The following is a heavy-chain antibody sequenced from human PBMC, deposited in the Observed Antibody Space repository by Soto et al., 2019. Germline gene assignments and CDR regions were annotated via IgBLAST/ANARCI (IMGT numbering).Heavy chain of an antibody. J-gene: IGHJ5*02. CDR2: ISGSGGST. CDR3: AKDLRRASSSWYNWFDP. V-gene: IGHV3-23*01. D-gene: IGHD6-13*01. CDR1: GFTFSSYA. Sequence: GGSLRLSCAASGFTFSSYAMSWVRQAPGKGLEWVSAISGSGGSTYYADSVEGRFTISRDNSKNTLYLQMNSLRAEDTAVYYCAKDLRRASSSWYNWFDPWGQGTLVTVSS.